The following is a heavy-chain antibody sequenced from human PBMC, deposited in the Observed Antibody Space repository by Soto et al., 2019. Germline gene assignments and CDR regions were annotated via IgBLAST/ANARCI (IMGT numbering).Heavy chain of an antibody. D-gene: IGHD6-13*01. CDR3: TRDAQQLANYGMDV. CDR2: LWAGGNIR. V-gene: IGHV3-33*01. CDR1: GFSFSSHG. Sequence: LSLSCAASGFSFSSHGMHWVRQAPGKGLEWVAHLWAGGNIRYYAYSVNGRFTISSDHSKNTLYLQMSRLGAEDTAVYYCTRDAQQLANYGMDVWGQGTTVTVSS. J-gene: IGHJ6*02.